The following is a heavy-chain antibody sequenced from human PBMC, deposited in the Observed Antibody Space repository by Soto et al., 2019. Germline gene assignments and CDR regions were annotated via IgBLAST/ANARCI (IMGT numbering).Heavy chain of an antibody. CDR3: SRCSNDFWSGSPLSYYYYYMDV. J-gene: IGHJ6*03. Sequence: SETLSLTCTVSGGSISSYYWSWIRQPPGKGLEWIGYIYYSGSTNYNPSIKSRVTISVDTSKNQFSLKLSSVTAADTAVYYCSRCSNDFWSGSPLSYYYYYMDVWGKGTTVTVSS. D-gene: IGHD3-3*01. V-gene: IGHV4-59*08. CDR2: IYYSGST. CDR1: GGSISSYY.